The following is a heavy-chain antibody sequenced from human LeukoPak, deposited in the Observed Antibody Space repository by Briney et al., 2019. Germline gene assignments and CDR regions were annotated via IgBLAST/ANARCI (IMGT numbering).Heavy chain of an antibody. CDR2: ISYDGSNK. D-gene: IGHD6-19*01. J-gene: IGHJ4*02. Sequence: PGGSLRLSCVVSGVSLSSYGMHWVRQAPGKGLEWVAVISYDGSNKYYADSVKGRFTISRDNSKNTLYLQMNSLRAEDTAVYYCAKVAVAGGEIDYWGQGTLVTVSS. V-gene: IGHV3-30*18. CDR3: AKVAVAGGEIDY. CDR1: GVSLSSYG.